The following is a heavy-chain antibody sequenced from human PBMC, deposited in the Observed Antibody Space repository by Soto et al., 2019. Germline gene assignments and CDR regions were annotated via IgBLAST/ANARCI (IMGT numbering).Heavy chain of an antibody. V-gene: IGHV1-46*01. Sequence: QVQLVQSGAEVKKPGASVKVSCKASGYTFTSYYMHWVRQAPGQGLEWMGIINPSGGSTSYAQKFQGRVTMTRDTSTSIVYMELSSLRSEDTAVYYCVRESINEGWFDPWGQGTLVTVSS. CDR2: INPSGGST. CDR3: VRESINEGWFDP. D-gene: IGHD6-6*01. J-gene: IGHJ5*02. CDR1: GYTFTSYY.